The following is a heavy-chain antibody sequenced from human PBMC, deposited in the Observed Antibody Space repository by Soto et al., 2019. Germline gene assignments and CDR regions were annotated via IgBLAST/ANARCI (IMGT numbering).Heavy chain of an antibody. CDR3: ARDPDDCTQTRCSSYGMDL. J-gene: IGHJ6*02. D-gene: IGHD2-8*01. V-gene: IGHV3-74*01. CDR1: GFTFSNYW. Sequence: GGSLRLSCAASGFTFSNYWMHCVRQAPGKGLVWVEHFNTDASRANYADSVKGRFTISRDKAKNTLYLQMNSLRAEDTAVYYCARDPDDCTQTRCSSYGMDLWGPGTTVTV. CDR2: FNTDASRA.